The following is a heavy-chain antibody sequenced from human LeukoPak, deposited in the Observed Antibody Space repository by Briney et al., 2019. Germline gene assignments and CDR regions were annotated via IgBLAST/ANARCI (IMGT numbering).Heavy chain of an antibody. Sequence: GGSLRLSCAASGFTFDDYTMHWVCQAPGKGLEWLCLITRDGGSTYIADSVKGRFTISRDNSKNSLFLQMNNLRTEDTALYFCANEKTLTFDHWGQGTPVTVSS. CDR3: ANEKTLTFDH. J-gene: IGHJ4*02. D-gene: IGHD3-9*01. CDR1: GFTFDDYT. V-gene: IGHV3-43*01. CDR2: ITRDGGST.